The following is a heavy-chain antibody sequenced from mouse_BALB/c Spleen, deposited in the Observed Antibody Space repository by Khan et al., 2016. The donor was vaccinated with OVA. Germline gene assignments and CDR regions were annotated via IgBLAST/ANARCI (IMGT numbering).Heavy chain of an antibody. Sequence: EVKLLESGPGLVQPSQSLSLTCTVTGYSITSCYVWNWIRQFPGNKLEWMGYINYSGSTNYNPSLKSRINITRTASKNQIFLQLHSRTTEDTATYYCARAARVKYWGQGTTLTVSS. CDR2: INYSGST. V-gene: IGHV3-1*02. J-gene: IGHJ2*01. D-gene: IGHD3-3*01. CDR1: GYSITSCYV. CDR3: ARAARVKY.